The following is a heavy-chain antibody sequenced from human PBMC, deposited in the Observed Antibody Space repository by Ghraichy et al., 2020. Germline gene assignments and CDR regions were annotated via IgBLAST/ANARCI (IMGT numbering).Heavy chain of an antibody. J-gene: IGHJ4*02. CDR1: GFTFSSYS. V-gene: IGHV3-48*02. CDR3: ARGATTGRGQFDY. CDR2: ISSGSTTI. Sequence: GGSLRLSCAVSGFTFSSYSVNWVRQAPGKGLEWVSYISSGSTTIYYADSVKGRFTISRDNAQNSLYLQMNSLRDEDTDVYYCARGATTGRGQFDYWGQGTLVTVSA. D-gene: IGHD1-26*01.